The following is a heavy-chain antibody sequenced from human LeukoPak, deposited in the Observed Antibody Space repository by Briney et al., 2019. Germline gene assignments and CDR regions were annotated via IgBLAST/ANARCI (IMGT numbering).Heavy chain of an antibody. D-gene: IGHD5-12*01. CDR1: GFTFSTYA. CDR3: ARGVAPIFWFFDL. J-gene: IGHJ2*01. V-gene: IGHV3-23*01. CDR2: ISSSGGGT. Sequence: PGGSLRLSCAASGFTFSTYAMSWVRQTPGKGLEWVSAISSSGGGTFYTGSVKGRFTISRDDSKDTLYLQVNSLRAEDTALYYCARGVAPIFWFFDLWGRGTLVTVSS.